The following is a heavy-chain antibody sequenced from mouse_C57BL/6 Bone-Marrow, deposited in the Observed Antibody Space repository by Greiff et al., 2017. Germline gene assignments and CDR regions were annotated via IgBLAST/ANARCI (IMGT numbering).Heavy chain of an antibody. CDR1: GYAFSSSW. CDR3: AQYFDV. Sequence: VQLQQSGPELVKPGASVKISCKASGYAFSSSWMNWVKQRPGEGLEWIGRIYPGDGDTNYNGKFKGKATLTADKSSSTAYMQLSSLTSEAAAVYFGAQYFDVWGTGTTVTVSS. V-gene: IGHV1-82*01. J-gene: IGHJ1*03. CDR2: IYPGDGDT.